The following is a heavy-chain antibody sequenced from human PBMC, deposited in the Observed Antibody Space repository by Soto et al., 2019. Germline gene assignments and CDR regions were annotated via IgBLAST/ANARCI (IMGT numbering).Heavy chain of an antibody. D-gene: IGHD6-6*01. V-gene: IGHV4-34*01. Sequence: SETLSLTCAVYGGSFIDYYWIWSWIRQPPGKGLEWIGEINHRGNTNYNPSLRSRVTISVDTSKNQFSLKLNSVTAADTAVYYCARGFSRSSTCHHSYYMDVWGKGTTVTVSS. J-gene: IGHJ6*03. CDR2: INHRGNT. CDR3: ARGFSRSSTCHHSYYMDV. CDR1: GGSFIDYY.